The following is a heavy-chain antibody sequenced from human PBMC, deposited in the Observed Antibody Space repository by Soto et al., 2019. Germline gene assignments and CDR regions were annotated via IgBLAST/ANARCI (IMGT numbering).Heavy chain of an antibody. CDR3: ARFRDYDYDWGMSRPLYYYAMDV. D-gene: IGHD3-16*01. J-gene: IGHJ6*02. CDR2: MDPNSGNT. V-gene: IGHV1-8*01. CDR1: GYTYSNND. Sequence: ASMKVSCKASGYTYSNNDIIWVRQATGQGLEWKGKMDPNSGNTVYAQSFQDRVTMTRYTSVSTAYMELSGLRSEDTAVYYCARFRDYDYDWGMSRPLYYYAMDVWG.